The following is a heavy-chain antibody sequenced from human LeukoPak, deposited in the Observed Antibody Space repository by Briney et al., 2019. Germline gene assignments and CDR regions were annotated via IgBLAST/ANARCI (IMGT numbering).Heavy chain of an antibody. Sequence: PGGSLRLSCAASGFTFSDYYMSWIRQAPGKGLEWVANIKQDGSEKYYVDSVKGRLTISRDNAKNSLYLQMNSLRAEDTAVYYCARFIAAAANVGDYWGQGTLVTVSS. D-gene: IGHD6-13*01. J-gene: IGHJ4*02. CDR1: GFTFSDYY. CDR2: IKQDGSEK. CDR3: ARFIAAAANVGDY. V-gene: IGHV3-7*01.